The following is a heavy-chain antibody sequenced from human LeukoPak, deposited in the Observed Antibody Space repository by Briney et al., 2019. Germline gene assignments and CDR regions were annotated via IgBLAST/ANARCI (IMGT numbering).Heavy chain of an antibody. Sequence: ASVKVSCKASGYTFTSYDINWVRQATGQGLEWMGWMNPNSGNTGYAQKFQGRVTMTRNTSISTAYMELSSLRSEDTAVYYCARDRTTVTYNWFDPWGQGTLVTVSS. J-gene: IGHJ5*02. V-gene: IGHV1-8*01. CDR3: ARDRTTVTYNWFDP. CDR1: GYTFTSYD. CDR2: MNPNSGNT. D-gene: IGHD4-17*01.